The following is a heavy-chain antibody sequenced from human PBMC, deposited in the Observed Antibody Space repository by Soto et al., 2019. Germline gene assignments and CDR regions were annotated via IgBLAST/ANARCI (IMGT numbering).Heavy chain of an antibody. J-gene: IGHJ4*02. CDR1: GFPFSSYA. V-gene: IGHV3-30*18. CDR3: AKDLYYYHFSLDDH. Sequence: LRLSCAASGFPFSSYAMHWVRQAPGKGLEWVAVISNDGSDKYYADSVKGRFTISRDSSKSTLYLQINSLRPEDTAVYYCAKDLYYYHFSLDDHWGQGTQVTVSS. CDR2: ISNDGSDK. D-gene: IGHD3-10*01.